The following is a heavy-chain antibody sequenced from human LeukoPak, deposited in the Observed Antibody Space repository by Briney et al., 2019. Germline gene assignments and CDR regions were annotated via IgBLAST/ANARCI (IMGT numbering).Heavy chain of an antibody. J-gene: IGHJ4*02. CDR2: IYYSGST. V-gene: IGHV4-31*03. CDR3: ARFGAGRDYYDGSGYYQKPFDY. CDR1: GGSISSGGYY. D-gene: IGHD3-22*01. Sequence: PSQTLSLTCTVSGGSISSGGYYWSWIRQHPGKGLEWIGYIYYSGSTYYNPSLKSRVTISVDTSKNQFSLKLSSVTAADTAVYYCARFGAGRDYYDGSGYYQKPFDYWGQGTLVTVSS.